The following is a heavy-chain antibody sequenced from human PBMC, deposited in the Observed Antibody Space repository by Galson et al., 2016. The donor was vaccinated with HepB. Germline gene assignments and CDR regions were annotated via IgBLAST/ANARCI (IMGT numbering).Heavy chain of an antibody. V-gene: IGHV3-23*01. CDR2: VSSRGDDT. CDR1: GFTFRNYA. Sequence: SLRLSCAASGFTFRNYAMSWVRQAPGKGLEWVAGVSSRGDDTYYADSVKGRFTISRDNSKQTMFLQLNSLRAEDTAVYYCAKVRRMIEGATYFFDYWGQGILVTVSS. D-gene: IGHD1-26*01. J-gene: IGHJ4*02. CDR3: AKVRRMIEGATYFFDY.